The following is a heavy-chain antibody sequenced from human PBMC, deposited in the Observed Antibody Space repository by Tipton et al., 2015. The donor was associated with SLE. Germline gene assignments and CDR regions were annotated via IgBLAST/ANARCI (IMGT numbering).Heavy chain of an antibody. CDR1: DGSFSGYY. Sequence: LSLTCAVYDGSFSGYYWSWIRQPPGKGLEWIGEINHSGSTNYNPSLKSRVTISVDKSKNQFSLKLSSVTAADTAVYYCASRRTGSGWFPWNYWGQGTLVTVSS. CDR2: INHSGST. V-gene: IGHV4-34*01. J-gene: IGHJ4*02. CDR3: ASRRTGSGWFPWNY. D-gene: IGHD6-19*01.